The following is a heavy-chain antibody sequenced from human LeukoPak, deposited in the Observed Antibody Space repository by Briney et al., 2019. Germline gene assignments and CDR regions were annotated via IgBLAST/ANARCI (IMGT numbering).Heavy chain of an antibody. CDR3: ARDGDSGSYFDY. D-gene: IGHD1-26*01. J-gene: IGHJ4*02. Sequence: PGGSLRLSCAASGFTFSSYDMHWVRRATGKGLEWVSAIGTAGDTYYPGSVKGRFTISRENAKNSLYLQMNSLRAGDTAVYYCARDGDSGSYFDYWGQGTLVTVSS. CDR2: IGTAGDT. CDR1: GFTFSSYD. V-gene: IGHV3-13*04.